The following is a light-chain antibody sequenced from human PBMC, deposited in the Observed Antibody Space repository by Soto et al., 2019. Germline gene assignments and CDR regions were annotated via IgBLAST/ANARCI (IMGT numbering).Light chain of an antibody. CDR1: QSISSY. J-gene: IGKJ1*01. Sequence: DSQMTQSPSSLSASVGDRVTITCRASQSISSYLNWYQQKPGKAPKLLIYAASSLQSGVPSRFSGSGSGTDFTLTISSLQPEGFATYYCQQSYSTSWTFGQGTKVDIK. V-gene: IGKV1-39*01. CDR3: QQSYSTSWT. CDR2: AAS.